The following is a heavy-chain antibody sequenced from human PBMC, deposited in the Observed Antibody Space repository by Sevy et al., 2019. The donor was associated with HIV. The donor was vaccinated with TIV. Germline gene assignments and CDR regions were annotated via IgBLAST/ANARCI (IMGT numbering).Heavy chain of an antibody. Sequence: GGSLRLSCAASGFTFDDYGMSWVRQAPGKGLEWVSGVNWNGGSTAYADSVKGRFTISRDNAKYSLYLQMNNLRAEETALYYCARVSGQQLVGGSFDYWGQGTLVTVSS. CDR3: ARVSGQQLVGGSFDY. V-gene: IGHV3-20*04. J-gene: IGHJ4*02. CDR1: GFTFDDYG. CDR2: VNWNGGST. D-gene: IGHD6-13*01.